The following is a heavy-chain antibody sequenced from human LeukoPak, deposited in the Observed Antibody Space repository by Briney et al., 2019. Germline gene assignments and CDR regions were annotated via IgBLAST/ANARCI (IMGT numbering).Heavy chain of an antibody. J-gene: IGHJ5*02. CDR3: ASLGIAAAGTSYGWFDP. CDR2: IIPIFGTA. CDR1: GGTFSSYA. V-gene: IGHV1-69*06. Sequence: GSSVKVSCEASGGTFSSYAISWVRQAPGQGLEWMGGIIPIFGTANYAQKFQGRVTITADKSTSTAYMELSSLRSEDTAVYYCASLGIAAAGTSYGWFDPWGQGTLVTVSS. D-gene: IGHD6-13*01.